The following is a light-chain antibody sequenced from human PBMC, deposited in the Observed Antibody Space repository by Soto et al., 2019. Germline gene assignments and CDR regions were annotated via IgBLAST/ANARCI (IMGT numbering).Light chain of an antibody. CDR1: QSISHW. V-gene: IGKV1-5*03. Sequence: DIQMTQSPSTLSASVGDSVTITCRASQSISHWLAWYQQKPGKAPKLLIYKASNLESGVPSGFSGSGSGTEFTLTISSLQPDDFATYYCQQYTGSPVPFGQGTRLEIK. CDR3: QQYTGSPVP. CDR2: KAS. J-gene: IGKJ5*01.